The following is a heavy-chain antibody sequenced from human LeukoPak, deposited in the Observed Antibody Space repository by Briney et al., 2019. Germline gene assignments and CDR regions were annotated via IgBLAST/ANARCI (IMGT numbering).Heavy chain of an antibody. V-gene: IGHV3-7*01. CDR1: GFTFSSYW. Sequence: GGSLRLSCAASGFTFSSYWMSWVRQAPGKGLEWVANIKQDGSEKNYVDSVKGRFTISRDNAKNSLYLQMNSLRVEDTAVYYCARDQYSSSSIVFDYWGQGTLVTVSS. D-gene: IGHD6-6*01. J-gene: IGHJ4*02. CDR2: IKQDGSEK. CDR3: ARDQYSSSSIVFDY.